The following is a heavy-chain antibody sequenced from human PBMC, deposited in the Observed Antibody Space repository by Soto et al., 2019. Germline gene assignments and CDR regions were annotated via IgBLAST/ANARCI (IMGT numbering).Heavy chain of an antibody. Sequence: PSETLSLTCTVSGGSISNYYWSWIRQPPGKGLEWIGYIYYSGSTNYNPSLKSRVTISVDTSKNQFSLKVSSVTAADTAVYYCARNGLTGYPYYFDYWGQGTLVTVSS. CDR3: ARNGLTGYPYYFDY. D-gene: IGHD3-9*01. CDR1: GGSISNYY. CDR2: IYYSGST. V-gene: IGHV4-59*01. J-gene: IGHJ4*02.